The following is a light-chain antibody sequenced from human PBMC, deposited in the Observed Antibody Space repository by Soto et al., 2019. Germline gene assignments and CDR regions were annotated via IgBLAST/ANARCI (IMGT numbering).Light chain of an antibody. V-gene: IGKV1-39*01. CDR1: QSISSY. Sequence: DLQMTQSPSSLSASVGDRVTITCRASQSISSYLNWYQQKPGKAPKLLIYAASSLQSRVPSRFSGSGSGTDVTLTISSLQPEDFATYYCQQSYSTPYTFGQGTKLEIK. J-gene: IGKJ2*01. CDR2: AAS. CDR3: QQSYSTPYT.